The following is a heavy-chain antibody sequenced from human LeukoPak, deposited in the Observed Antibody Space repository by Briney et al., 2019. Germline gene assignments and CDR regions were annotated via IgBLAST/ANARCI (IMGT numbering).Heavy chain of an antibody. CDR3: ARAKAGVDYYYYYYMDV. J-gene: IGHJ6*03. Sequence: ASVKVSCKASGYTFTSYDIDWVRQATGQGLEWMGWMNPNSGNTGYAQKFQGRVTITRNTSISTAYMELSSLRSEDTAVYYCARAKAGVDYYYYYYMDVWGKGTTVTVSS. CDR2: MNPNSGNT. CDR1: GYTFTSYD. D-gene: IGHD2-15*01. V-gene: IGHV1-8*03.